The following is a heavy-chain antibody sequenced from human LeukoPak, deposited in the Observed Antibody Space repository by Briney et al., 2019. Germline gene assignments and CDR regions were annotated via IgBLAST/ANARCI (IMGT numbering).Heavy chain of an antibody. D-gene: IGHD7-27*01. Sequence: SETLPLTCTVSGGSISSYYWSWIRQPPGKGLEWIGYIYYSGSTNYNPSLKSRVTISVDTSKNQFSLKLSSVTAADTAVYYCARSLTYYYYGMDVWGQGTTVTVSS. CDR1: GGSISSYY. CDR3: ARSLTYYYYGMDV. CDR2: IYYSGST. J-gene: IGHJ6*02. V-gene: IGHV4-59*08.